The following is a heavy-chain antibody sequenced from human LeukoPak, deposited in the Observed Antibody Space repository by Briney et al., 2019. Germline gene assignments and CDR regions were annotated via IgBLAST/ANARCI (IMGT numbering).Heavy chain of an antibody. CDR3: ARDFSRGSYKGRDYYMDV. Sequence: GGSLRLSCVASGFNFNTSVMYWVRQAPGKGLEWVAVISYDGSNKYYADSVKGRFTISRDNSKNTLYLQMNSLRAEDTAVYYCARDFSRGSYKGRDYYMDVWGKGTTVTVSS. CDR1: GFNFNTSV. J-gene: IGHJ6*03. CDR2: ISYDGSNK. V-gene: IGHV3-30*04. D-gene: IGHD1-26*01.